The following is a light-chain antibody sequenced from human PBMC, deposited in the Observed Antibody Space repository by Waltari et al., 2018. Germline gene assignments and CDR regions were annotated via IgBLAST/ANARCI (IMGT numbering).Light chain of an antibody. CDR2: GAS. CDR3: QHYLKLPVT. V-gene: IGKV3-20*01. Sequence: EIVLTQSPGTLYLSLGERATVSCRASQSVSRALAWYQQKPGQAHRLLIYGASTRATGFPDRFSGSGSGTDFSLTISRLEPDDFAVYYCQHYLKLPVTFGQGTTVEI. CDR1: QSVSRA. J-gene: IGKJ1*01.